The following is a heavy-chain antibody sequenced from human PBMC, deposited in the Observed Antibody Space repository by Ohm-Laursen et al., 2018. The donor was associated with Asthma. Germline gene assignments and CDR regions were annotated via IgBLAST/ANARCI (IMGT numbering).Heavy chain of an antibody. CDR2: ISSSSSYI. V-gene: IGHV3-21*01. J-gene: IGHJ6*02. CDR3: ARDFRGGSYYVDYYYYGMDV. D-gene: IGHD1-26*01. CDR1: GFTFSSYG. Sequence: SLRLSCAASGFTFSSYGMNWVRQAPGKGLEWVSSISSSSSYIYYADSVKGRFTISRDNAKNSLYLQMNSLRAEDTAVYYCARDFRGGSYYVDYYYYGMDVWGQGTTVTVSS.